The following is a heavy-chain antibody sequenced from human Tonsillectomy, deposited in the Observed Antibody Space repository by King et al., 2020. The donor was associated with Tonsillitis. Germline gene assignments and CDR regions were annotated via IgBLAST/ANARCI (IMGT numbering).Heavy chain of an antibody. Sequence: QLVQSGAEVKKPGSSVKVSCKASGGTFSSYAITWVRLAPGQGLEWMGGINPVFGTANYAQKFQGRVTITADRSTGTGYMELSSLKSEDTAVYYCARARTDYGDYEGASNIWGQGTMVTVSS. CDR2: INPVFGTA. V-gene: IGHV1-69*06. J-gene: IGHJ3*02. CDR3: ARARTDYGDYEGASNI. CDR1: GGTFSSYA. D-gene: IGHD4-17*01.